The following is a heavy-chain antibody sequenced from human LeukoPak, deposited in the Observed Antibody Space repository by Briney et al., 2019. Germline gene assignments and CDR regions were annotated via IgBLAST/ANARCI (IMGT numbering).Heavy chain of an antibody. D-gene: IGHD2-15*01. CDR1: RFTFTTYA. Sequence: GGSLRLSCAASRFTFTTYAMSWVRQAPGKGLEGVSAISNSGGSTYYADSVMGRFTISRGNSKKTLYLQMNSLRAEDAAIYYCAKDPLSGSGSTCYDYWGQGTLVTVSS. CDR2: ISNSGGST. V-gene: IGHV3-23*01. CDR3: AKDPLSGSGSTCYDY. J-gene: IGHJ4*02.